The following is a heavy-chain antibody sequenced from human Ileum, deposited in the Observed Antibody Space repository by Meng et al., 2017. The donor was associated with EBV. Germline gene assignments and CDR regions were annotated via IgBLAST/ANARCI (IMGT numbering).Heavy chain of an antibody. D-gene: IGHD1-26*01. V-gene: IGHV1-18*01. CDR3: ARAGNGGSYYFTY. Sequence: VQLVQAGAEVKKTGDSVMVSCKVSAYSFSNYCISWLRQAPGQGREWMGWVSDYNGNTNYAQNLQGRVTMTTDTSKGKAYMEVRSLRSDDTAVYYCARAGNGGSYYFTYWGQGTLVTVSS. CDR1: AYSFSNYC. CDR2: VSDYNGNT. J-gene: IGHJ4*02.